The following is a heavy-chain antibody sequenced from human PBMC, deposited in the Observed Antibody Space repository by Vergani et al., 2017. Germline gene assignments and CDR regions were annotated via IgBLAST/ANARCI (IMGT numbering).Heavy chain of an antibody. Sequence: EVQLVESGGGLVQPGRSLGLSCAASGFTVSSNYMSWVRQAPGKGLEWVSVIYSGGSTYSADSVKGRFTISRDNSKNTLYLQMNSLRAEDTAVYYCARDPASSFYDSSATDYWGQGTLVTVSS. D-gene: IGHD3-22*01. V-gene: IGHV3-66*02. CDR3: ARDPASSFYDSSATDY. CDR1: GFTVSSNY. J-gene: IGHJ4*02. CDR2: IYSGGST.